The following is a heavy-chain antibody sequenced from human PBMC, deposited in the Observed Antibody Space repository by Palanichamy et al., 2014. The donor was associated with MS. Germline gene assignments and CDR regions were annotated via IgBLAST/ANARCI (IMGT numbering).Heavy chain of an antibody. CDR1: GLTFSNYS. Sequence: EVQLVESGGGLVKPGGSLRLSCAASGLTFSNYSMNWVRQAPGKGLVWVSSISSSRGYIYYADSVKGRFTISRDNAKKSLYLQMNSLRAEDTAVYYCARGTAYCGGDCYPNDAFDIWGQGTLVTVSS. V-gene: IGHV3-21*01. J-gene: IGHJ3*02. D-gene: IGHD2-21*01. CDR3: ARGTAYCGGDCYPNDAFDI. CDR2: ISSSRGYI.